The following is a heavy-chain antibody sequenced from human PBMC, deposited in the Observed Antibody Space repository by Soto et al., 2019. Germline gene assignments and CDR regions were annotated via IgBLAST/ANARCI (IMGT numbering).Heavy chain of an antibody. CDR1: GFTFSNYA. CDR2: ISGAGDNT. Sequence: EVELLESGGGLVQPGGSLRLSCTASGFTFSNYAMSWVRQAPGKGLEWVSSISGAGDNTYYADSVKGRFTISRDNSKNTLFLQMNSLRVEDTALYYCAREMTAPFHWYFDLWGRGTLVTVSS. J-gene: IGHJ2*01. V-gene: IGHV3-23*01. CDR3: AREMTAPFHWYFDL. D-gene: IGHD2-21*02.